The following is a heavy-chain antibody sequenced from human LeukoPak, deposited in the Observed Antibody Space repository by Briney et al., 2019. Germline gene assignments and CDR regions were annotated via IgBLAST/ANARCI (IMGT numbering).Heavy chain of an antibody. CDR2: ISYDGSNK. CDR1: GFILSDYN. CDR3: ARHDSSGFDY. Sequence: PGGSLRLSCAASGFILSDYNMHWVRQAPGKGLEWVAVISYDGSNKYYADSVKGRFTISRDNSKNTLYLQMNSLRAEDTAVYYCARHDSSGFDYWGQGTLVTVSS. V-gene: IGHV3-30*04. J-gene: IGHJ4*02. D-gene: IGHD3-22*01.